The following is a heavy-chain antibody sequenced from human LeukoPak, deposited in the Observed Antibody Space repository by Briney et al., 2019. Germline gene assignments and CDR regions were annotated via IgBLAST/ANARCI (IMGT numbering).Heavy chain of an antibody. Sequence: GSLKTSCATSGFNLHSHHKSRVPQAPRGGLEWVSVIYSGGSTYYADSVKGRFTISRDNSKNTLFLQMNSLRAGDTAVYYCARGTVTMVDYWGQGTLVTVSS. J-gene: IGHJ4*02. CDR3: ARGTVTMVDY. D-gene: IGHD3-10*01. CDR2: IYSGGST. CDR1: GFNLHSHH. V-gene: IGHV3-66*01.